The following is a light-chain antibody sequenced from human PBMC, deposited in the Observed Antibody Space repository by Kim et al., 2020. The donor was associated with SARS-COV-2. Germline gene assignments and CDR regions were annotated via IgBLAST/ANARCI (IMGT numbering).Light chain of an antibody. CDR1: QSINTK. Sequence: DIQMTQSPSSLSASVGDRVTITCRASQSINTKLNWYQAKPGKTPILLIYTASNLPAWVPSRFSGSGSGTDFTLTITSLQPEDFATYFCQQSYSVPLTFGGGTKVDIK. CDR3: QQSYSVPLT. V-gene: IGKV1-39*01. CDR2: TAS. J-gene: IGKJ4*01.